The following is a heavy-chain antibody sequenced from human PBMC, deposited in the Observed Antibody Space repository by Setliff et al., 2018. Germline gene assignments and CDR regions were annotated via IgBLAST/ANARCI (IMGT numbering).Heavy chain of an antibody. D-gene: IGHD4-17*01. CDR1: GGSFDTYY. J-gene: IGHJ4*02. CDR3: ARVRNDYPYYIDS. Sequence: PSETLSLTCNVYGGSFDTYYWSWIRQPPGKGLEWFGEINQSGSGDYNPSFKGRVTISVDTSKKQFSLTLTSVTAADTALYFCARVRNDYPYYIDSWGQGTLVTVSS. V-gene: IGHV4-34*01. CDR2: INQSGSG.